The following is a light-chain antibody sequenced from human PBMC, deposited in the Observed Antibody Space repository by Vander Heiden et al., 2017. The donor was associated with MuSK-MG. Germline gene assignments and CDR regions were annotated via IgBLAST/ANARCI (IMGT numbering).Light chain of an antibody. CDR1: SSNIGCNT. CDR3: AAWDDSLNGVI. CDR2: SSN. Sequence: QSVLTQPPSASGTPGQRVTISCSGSSSNIGCNTVNWYQQLPGTAPNLLIYSSNLRPSGVPDRFSGSKSGTSASLAISGLQSEDEADYYCAAWDDSLNGVIFGGGTKLTVL. V-gene: IGLV1-44*01. J-gene: IGLJ2*01.